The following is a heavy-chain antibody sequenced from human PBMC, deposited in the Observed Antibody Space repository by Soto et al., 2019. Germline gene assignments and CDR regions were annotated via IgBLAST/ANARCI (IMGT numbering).Heavy chain of an antibody. CDR1: GVTISTYY. Sequence: SETLSLTCAVSGVTISTYYWSWIRQPPGKGLEWIGYIYYSGSTNYNPSLKSRVTISVDTSKNQSSLKLSSVTAADTAVYYCARGPTYYDILTGLKYYYGMDVWGQGTTVTVSS. J-gene: IGHJ6*02. CDR3: ARGPTYYDILTGLKYYYGMDV. D-gene: IGHD3-9*01. V-gene: IGHV4-59*01. CDR2: IYYSGST.